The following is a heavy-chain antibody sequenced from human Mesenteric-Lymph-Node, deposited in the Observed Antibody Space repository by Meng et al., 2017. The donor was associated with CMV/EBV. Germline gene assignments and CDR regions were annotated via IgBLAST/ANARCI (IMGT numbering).Heavy chain of an antibody. V-gene: IGHV4-59*01. CDR3: ARWGSTIFGDAFDI. J-gene: IGHJ3*02. CDR2: IYYSGST. CDR1: GGSISSYY. D-gene: IGHD3-3*01. Sequence: SETLSLTCTVSGGSISSYYWSWIRQPPGKGLEWIGYIYYSGSTNYNPSLKSRVTISVDTSKNQFSLKLSSVTAADTAVYYCARWGSTIFGDAFDIWGEGTMVTVSS.